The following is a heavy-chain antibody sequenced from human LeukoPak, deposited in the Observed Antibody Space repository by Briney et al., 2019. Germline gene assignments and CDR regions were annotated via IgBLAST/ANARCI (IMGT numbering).Heavy chain of an antibody. V-gene: IGHV4-4*02. Sequence: TSETLSLTCAVSTDSITSNWWSWVRQPPGKGLEWIGEVHKSGSTNYYPSLQSRVTISVDTSKNQFSLKLSSVTAADTAVYYCAGSYSSGWYRWFDPWGQGTLVTVSS. D-gene: IGHD6-19*01. J-gene: IGHJ5*02. CDR3: AGSYSSGWYRWFDP. CDR2: VHKSGST. CDR1: TDSITSNW.